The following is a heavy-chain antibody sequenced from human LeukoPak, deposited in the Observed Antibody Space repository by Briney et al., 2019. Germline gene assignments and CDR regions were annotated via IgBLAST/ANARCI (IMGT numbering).Heavy chain of an antibody. V-gene: IGHV3-15*01. D-gene: IGHD2-8*01. CDR2: IKRKSDVGTT. Sequence: PGGSLRLSCAVSEFTFSDAWMSWVGQAPGKGLEWVGRIKRKSDVGTTDYAAPVKGRFTISRDDSKNTLYLQMNSLKTEDTAVYYCTTELLMVYAKIVRAEYFQHWGQGTLVTVSS. CDR3: TTELLMVYAKIVRAEYFQH. CDR1: EFTFSDAW. J-gene: IGHJ1*01.